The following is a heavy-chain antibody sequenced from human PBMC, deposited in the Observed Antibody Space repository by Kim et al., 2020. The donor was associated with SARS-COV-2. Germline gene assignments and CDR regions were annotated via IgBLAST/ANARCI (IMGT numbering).Heavy chain of an antibody. CDR2: K. V-gene: IGHV3-7*03. J-gene: IGHJ4*02. CDR3: ARDRLAPPGY. Sequence: KYYVDSVKGRFTISRDNAKNSLYLQMTSLRAEDTAVYYCARDRLAPPGYWGQGTLVTVSS. D-gene: IGHD3-3*02.